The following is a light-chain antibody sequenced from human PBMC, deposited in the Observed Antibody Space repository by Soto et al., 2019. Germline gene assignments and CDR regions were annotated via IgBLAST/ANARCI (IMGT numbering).Light chain of an antibody. CDR1: KNDIGVYDF. V-gene: IGLV2-8*01. CDR2: EVV. Sequence: QSALTQPPSASGSPGQSVTISCTGTKNDIGVYDFVSWYQHHPGKAPRLIIYEVVQRPSGVPDRFSGSKSGNTASLTVSGLQAEDEADYYCSSYTSRRTQVFGTGTKLTVL. CDR3: SSYTSRRTQV. J-gene: IGLJ1*01.